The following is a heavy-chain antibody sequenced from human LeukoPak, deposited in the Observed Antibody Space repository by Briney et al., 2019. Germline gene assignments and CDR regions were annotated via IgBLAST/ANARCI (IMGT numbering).Heavy chain of an antibody. D-gene: IGHD6-13*01. CDR2: IYYSGSTYYNPSYYNGST. J-gene: IGHJ3*02. V-gene: IGHV4-39*07. CDR3: ASVKGSSWYYAFDI. Sequence: PSETLSLTCTVSGGSIRSSSYYWGWIRQPPGKGLEWIGSIYYSGSTYYNPSYYNGSTYYNPSLKSRVAISVDTSKNQFSLRLRYVTAADTAVYYCASVKGSSWYYAFDIWGQGTKVTVSS. CDR1: GGSIRSSSYY.